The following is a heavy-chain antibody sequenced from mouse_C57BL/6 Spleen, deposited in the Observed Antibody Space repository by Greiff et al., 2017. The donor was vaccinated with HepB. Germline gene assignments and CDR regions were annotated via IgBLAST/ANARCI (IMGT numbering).Heavy chain of an antibody. CDR3: ARQFITTVVGESYFDV. CDR2: ISSGSSTI. J-gene: IGHJ1*03. D-gene: IGHD1-1*01. Sequence: EVQLVESGGGLVKPGGSLKLSCAASGFTFSDYGMHWVRQAPEKGLEWVAYISSGSSTIYYADTVTGRFTISRDNAKNTLFLQMTSLRSEDTAMYYCARQFITTVVGESYFDVWGTGTTVTVSS. V-gene: IGHV5-17*01. CDR1: GFTFSDYG.